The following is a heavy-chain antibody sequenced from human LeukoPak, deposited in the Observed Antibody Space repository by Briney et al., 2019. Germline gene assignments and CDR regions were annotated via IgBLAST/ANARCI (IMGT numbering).Heavy chain of an antibody. CDR3: ARALEDYGMDV. D-gene: IGHD3-3*01. CDR2: IYYSGST. Sequence: SATLSLTCTVSGGSISSYYWSWIRPPPGKGLEGIGYIYYSGSTNYNPSLKSRVTISVDTSKNQFSLKLSSVTAADTAVYYCARALEDYGMDVWGQGTTVTVSS. V-gene: IGHV4-59*01. J-gene: IGHJ6*02. CDR1: GGSISSYY.